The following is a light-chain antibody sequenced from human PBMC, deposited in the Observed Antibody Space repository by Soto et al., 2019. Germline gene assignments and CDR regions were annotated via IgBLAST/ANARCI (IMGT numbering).Light chain of an antibody. Sequence: QSALTQPASVSGSPGQSITISCTGTSSDVGGYNYVPWYQQHPGKAPKLMIYEVSNRPSGVSNRFSGSKSGNTASLTISGLQAEDEADYYCTSYTSSITYVFGTGTKLTVL. V-gene: IGLV2-14*01. J-gene: IGLJ1*01. CDR2: EVS. CDR1: SSDVGGYNY. CDR3: TSYTSSITYV.